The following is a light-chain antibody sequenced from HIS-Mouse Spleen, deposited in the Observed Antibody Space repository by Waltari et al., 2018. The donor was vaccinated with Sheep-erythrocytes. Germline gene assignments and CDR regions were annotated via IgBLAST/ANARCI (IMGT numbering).Light chain of an antibody. V-gene: IGLV2-23*01. CDR1: SSDVGSYNL. CDR3: CSYAGSSTPWV. CDR2: EGS. Sequence: QSALTQPASVSGSPGQSITISCTGTSSDVGSYNLVSWYQQHPGKAPKLMIHEGSKRPSGGSNRFSGSKSGNTASLTISGLQAEDEADYYCCSYAGSSTPWVFGGGTKLTVL. J-gene: IGLJ3*02.